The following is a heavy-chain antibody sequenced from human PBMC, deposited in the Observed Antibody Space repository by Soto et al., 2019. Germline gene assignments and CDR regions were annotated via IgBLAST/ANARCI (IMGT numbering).Heavy chain of an antibody. Sequence: PSETLSLPCAVSGDSIIGIYHWTWIRQSPGMGLEWIGYISHRGSTSYNPSLKSRVTISVDMSKNQFSLKLTSVIAADTAVYYCARARGSDSSSWYKQFDYWGQGALVTVSS. CDR2: ISHRGST. CDR3: ARARGSDSSSWYKQFDY. V-gene: IGHV4-30-2*06. D-gene: IGHD6-13*01. J-gene: IGHJ4*02. CDR1: GDSIIGIYH.